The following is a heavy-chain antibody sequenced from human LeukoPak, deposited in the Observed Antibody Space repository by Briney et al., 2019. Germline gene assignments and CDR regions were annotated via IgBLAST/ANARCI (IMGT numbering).Heavy chain of an antibody. CDR2: ISGSGGST. J-gene: IGHJ4*02. D-gene: IGHD3-16*02. CDR1: GFTFSSYA. CDR3: ARSPMITFGGVIVPGYYFDY. V-gene: IGHV3-23*01. Sequence: GGSLRLSCAASGFTFSSYAMSWVRQAPGKGLEWVSAISGSGGSTYYADSVKGRFTISRDNSKNTLYLQMDSLRVEDTAVYYCARSPMITFGGVIVPGYYFDYWGQGILVTVPS.